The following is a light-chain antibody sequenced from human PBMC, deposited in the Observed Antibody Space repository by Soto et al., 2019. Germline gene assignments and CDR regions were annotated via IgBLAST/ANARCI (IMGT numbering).Light chain of an antibody. CDR3: QQYHTWPIT. V-gene: IGKV3-15*01. J-gene: IGKJ4*01. Sequence: DIVLTQSPPTLSVAPSEGGALXGRASQGVSRKLAWYQHKPGQAPRLLISGASTGATGIPARFSGSGSGTEFTLTISSLQSEDCAIYYCQQYHTWPITFGGGTKVDIK. CDR2: GAS. CDR1: QGVSRK.